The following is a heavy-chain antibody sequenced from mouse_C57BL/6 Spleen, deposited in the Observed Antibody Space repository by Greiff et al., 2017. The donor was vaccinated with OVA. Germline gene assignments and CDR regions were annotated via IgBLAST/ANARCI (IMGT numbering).Heavy chain of an antibody. Sequence: DVKLVESGGDLVKPGGSLKLSCAASGFTFSSYGMSWVRQTPDKRLEWVATISSGGSYTYYPDSVKGRFTISRDNAKNTLYLQMSSLKSEDTAMYYCARPTTVAHYYAMDYWGQGTSVTVSS. V-gene: IGHV5-6*02. CDR1: GFTFSSYG. D-gene: IGHD1-1*01. J-gene: IGHJ4*01. CDR2: ISSGGSYT. CDR3: ARPTTVAHYYAMDY.